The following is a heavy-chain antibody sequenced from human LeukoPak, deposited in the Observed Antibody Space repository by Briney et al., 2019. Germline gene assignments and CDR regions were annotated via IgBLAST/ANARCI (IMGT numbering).Heavy chain of an antibody. CDR1: GGSISSGSYY. V-gene: IGHV4-61*02. CDR2: IYTSGRT. D-gene: IGHD3-10*01. Sequence: SQTLSLTCTVSGGSISSGSYYWSWIRQPAGKGLEWIGRIYTSGRTNYNPSLKSGVTISVDTSKNQFSLKLSSVTAADTAVYYCAREGMVRGVIKGYYYYGMDVWGRGTTVTVSS. J-gene: IGHJ6*02. CDR3: AREGMVRGVIKGYYYYGMDV.